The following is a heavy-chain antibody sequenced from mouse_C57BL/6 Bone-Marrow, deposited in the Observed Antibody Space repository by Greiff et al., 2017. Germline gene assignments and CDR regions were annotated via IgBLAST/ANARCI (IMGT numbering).Heavy chain of an antibody. CDR2: IYPGDGDT. D-gene: IGHD2-12*01. J-gene: IGHJ2*01. Sequence: QVQLQQSGAELVKPGASVKISCKASGYAFSSYWMNWVKQRPGKGLEWIGQIYPGDGDTNYNGKFKGKATLTADKSSSTAYMQLSSLTSEDSAVYCCARRRYSYSLDYWGQGTTLTVSS. V-gene: IGHV1-80*01. CDR3: ARRRYSYSLDY. CDR1: GYAFSSYW.